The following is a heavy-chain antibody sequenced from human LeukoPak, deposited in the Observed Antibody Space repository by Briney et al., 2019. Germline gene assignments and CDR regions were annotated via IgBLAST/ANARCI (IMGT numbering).Heavy chain of an antibody. V-gene: IGHV4-30-4*08. CDR3: ARDPPAYYYDSSGYLEEGY. Sequence: SETLSLTCTVSGGSISSGDYYWSWIRQPPGKGLEWIGYIYYSGSTYYNPSLKSRVTISVDTSKNQFSLKLSSVTAADTAVYYCARDPPAYYYDSSGYLEEGYWGQGTLVTVSS. CDR1: GGSISSGDYY. CDR2: IYYSGST. J-gene: IGHJ4*02. D-gene: IGHD3-22*01.